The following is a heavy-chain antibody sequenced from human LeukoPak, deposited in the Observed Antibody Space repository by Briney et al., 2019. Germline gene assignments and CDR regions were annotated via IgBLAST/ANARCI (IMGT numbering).Heavy chain of an antibody. CDR2: IHYSRGT. CDR3: TTTSGTSAVDY. J-gene: IGHJ4*02. V-gene: IGHV4-59*11. Sequence: SETLSLTCTVSGASISSHYRTWIRQPPGKGLDWIGYIHYSRGTNYNPSLKSRVTISIDMSKNQFSLGLSSVTAADTAVYFCTTTSGTSAVDYWGQGTLVTVSS. CDR1: GASISSHY.